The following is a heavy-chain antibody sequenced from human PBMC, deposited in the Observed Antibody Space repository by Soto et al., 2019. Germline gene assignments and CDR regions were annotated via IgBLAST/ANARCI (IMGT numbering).Heavy chain of an antibody. CDR2: ISSSSSYT. V-gene: IGHV3-11*06. D-gene: IGHD3-10*01. J-gene: IGHJ4*02. CDR1: GFTFSDYY. CDR3: ASGPEGFGELYGGADY. Sequence: GSLRLSCAASGFTFSDYYMSWIRQAPGKGLEWVSYISSSSSYTNYADSVKGRFTISRDNAKNSLYLQMNSLRAEDTAVYYCASGPEGFGELYGGADYWGQGTLVTVSS.